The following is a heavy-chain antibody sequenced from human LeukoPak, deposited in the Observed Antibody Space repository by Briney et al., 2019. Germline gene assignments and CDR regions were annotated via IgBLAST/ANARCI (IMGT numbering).Heavy chain of an antibody. CDR1: GYTFSTYV. V-gene: IGHV3-23*01. CDR3: AKRTLATTDPALDY. J-gene: IGHJ4*02. CDR2: ISARGDST. D-gene: IGHD1-1*01. Sequence: GGSLRLACAASGYTFSTYVINWVRQAPGKGLEWVAVISARGDSTYYADSAKGRFTIFRDNSRNLVYLQMNSLRAEDTAVYYCAKRTLATTDPALDYWGQGTLVTVAS.